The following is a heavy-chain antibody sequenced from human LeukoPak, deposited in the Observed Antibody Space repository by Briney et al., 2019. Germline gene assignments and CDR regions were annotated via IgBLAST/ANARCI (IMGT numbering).Heavy chain of an antibody. V-gene: IGHV4-31*11. CDR3: ARSLRVTTYYFDY. J-gene: IGHJ4*02. CDR2: IYYSGST. Sequence: NPSETLSLTCAVSGGSISSGGYYWSWIRQHPGKGLEWIGYIYYSGSTYYNPSLKSRVTISVDTSKNQFSLKLSSVTAADTAVYYCARSLRVTTYYFDYWGQGTLVTVSS. CDR1: GGSISSGGYY. D-gene: IGHD4-17*01.